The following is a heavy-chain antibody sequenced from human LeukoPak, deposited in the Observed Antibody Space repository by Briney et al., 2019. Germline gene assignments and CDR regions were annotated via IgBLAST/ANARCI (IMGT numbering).Heavy chain of an antibody. V-gene: IGHV3-7*01. CDR3: ARLGGTYYNPYFDY. CDR1: GFSFSTYW. Sequence: PGGSLRVSCAASGFSFSTYWMSWVRQAPGMGLEWVANIKQDGSEKYYVDSVKGRFTISRDNANNSLYLQMNSLRAEDTAVYYCARLGGTYYNPYFDYCGQGILVTVSS. CDR2: IKQDGSEK. J-gene: IGHJ4*02. D-gene: IGHD1-26*01.